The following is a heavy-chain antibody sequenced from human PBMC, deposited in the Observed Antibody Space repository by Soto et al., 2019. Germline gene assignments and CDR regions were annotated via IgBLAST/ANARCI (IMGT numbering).Heavy chain of an antibody. Sequence: ASVKVSCKASGYTFTSYYMHWVRQAPGQGLEWMGIINPSGGSTSYAQKFQGRVTMTRDTSTSTVYMELSSLRSEDTAVYYCARDSEQQLGYNWFDPWGQGTLVTVSS. CDR1: GYTFTSYY. J-gene: IGHJ5*02. D-gene: IGHD6-13*01. V-gene: IGHV1-46*01. CDR3: ARDSEQQLGYNWFDP. CDR2: INPSGGST.